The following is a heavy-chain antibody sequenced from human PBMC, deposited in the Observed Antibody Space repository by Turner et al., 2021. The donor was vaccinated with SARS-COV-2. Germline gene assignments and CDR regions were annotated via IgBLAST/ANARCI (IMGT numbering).Heavy chain of an antibody. V-gene: IGHV1-69*04. Sequence: QVQLLPSVDVEKTPSSVVTVCCNAYGCSFSSYGISWVRQAPGQGLEWMGRSIPILGTAHDVQKCLGRGTITADKSTCTAYMELSSQGSEDTAWYYGASARVRRVKAFAEYFQHWGQGTLVTVSS. CDR3: ASARVRRVKAFAEYFQH. J-gene: IGHJ1*01. CDR2: SIPILGTA. D-gene: IGHD3-10*01. CDR1: GCSFSSYG.